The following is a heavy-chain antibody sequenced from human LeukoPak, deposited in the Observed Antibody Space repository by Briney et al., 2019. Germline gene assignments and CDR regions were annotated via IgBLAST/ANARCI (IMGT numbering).Heavy chain of an antibody. CDR2: MNPNSGNT. CDR3: ALLTFGGVIVRDALDI. CDR1: GYTFTSYD. D-gene: IGHD3-16*02. J-gene: IGHJ3*02. V-gene: IGHV1-8*02. Sequence: VSVKVSCKASGYTFTSYDINWVRQAAGQGLEWMGWMNPNSGNTGYAQKFQGRVTMTEDTSTDTAYMELSSLRSEDTAVYYCALLTFGGVIVRDALDIWGQGTMVTVSS.